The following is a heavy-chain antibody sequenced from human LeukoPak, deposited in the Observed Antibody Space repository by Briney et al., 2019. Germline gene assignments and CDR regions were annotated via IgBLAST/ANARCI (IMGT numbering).Heavy chain of an antibody. CDR3: AIGLQGMATILY. V-gene: IGHV4-61*08. CDR2: IYYSGST. D-gene: IGHD5-24*01. Sequence: SETLSLTCTVSGGSISSGGYYWSWIRQPPGKGLEWIGYIYYSGSTNYNPSLKSRVTISVDTSKNQFSLKLSSVTAADTAVYYCAIGLQGMATILYWGQGTLVTVSS. J-gene: IGHJ4*02. CDR1: GGSISSGGYY.